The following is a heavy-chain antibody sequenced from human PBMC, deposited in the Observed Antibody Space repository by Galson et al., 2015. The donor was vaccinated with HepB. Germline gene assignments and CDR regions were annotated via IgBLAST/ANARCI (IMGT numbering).Heavy chain of an antibody. CDR3: ARFPHYYGSGSYYNGVESFDY. V-gene: IGHV5-51*01. CDR1: GYSFTSYW. CDR2: IYPGDSDT. J-gene: IGHJ4*02. D-gene: IGHD3-10*01. Sequence: QSGAEVKKPGESLKISCKGSGYSFTSYWIGWVRQMPGKGLEWMGIIYPGDSDTRYSPSFQGQVTISADKSISTAYLQWSSLKASDTAMYYCARFPHYYGSGSYYNGVESFDYWGQGTLVTVSS.